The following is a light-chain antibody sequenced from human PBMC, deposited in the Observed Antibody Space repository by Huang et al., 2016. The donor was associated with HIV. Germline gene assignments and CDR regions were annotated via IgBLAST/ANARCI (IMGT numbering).Light chain of an antibody. V-gene: IGKV1-5*03. CDR2: KSS. Sequence: IQMTQSPSTLSASVGDRVTVTCRASESIGSWLAWYQQKPGEAPKLLIYKSSTSTSDVPYRCSGSGSGTQISLIISSLHADDFATYYCQQYCTSMYSFGQGTKVEIK. J-gene: IGKJ2*01. CDR1: ESIGSW. CDR3: QQYCTSMYS.